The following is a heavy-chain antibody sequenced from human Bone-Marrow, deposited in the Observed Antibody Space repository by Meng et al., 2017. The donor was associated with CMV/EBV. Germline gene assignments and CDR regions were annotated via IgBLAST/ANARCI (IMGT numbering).Heavy chain of an antibody. CDR3: AGPYCSSTSCYSTLRY. J-gene: IGHJ4*02. CDR2: INPNSGGT. Sequence: ASVKVSCKASGYTFTSYGISWVRQAPGQGLEWMGWINPNSGGTNYAQKFQGRVTMTRDTSISTAYMELSRLRSDDTAVYYCAGPYCSSTSCYSTLRYWGQRTLVTVSS. D-gene: IGHD2-2*01. V-gene: IGHV1-2*02. CDR1: GYTFTSYG.